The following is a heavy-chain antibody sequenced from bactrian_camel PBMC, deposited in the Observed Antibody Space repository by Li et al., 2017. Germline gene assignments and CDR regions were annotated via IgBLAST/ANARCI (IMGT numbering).Heavy chain of an antibody. CDR1: GYTYTAGC. Sequence: QVQLVESGGGSVQAGGSLVLSCAASGYTYTAGCMGWFRQAPGKEREGVAAIDTDGTTTYSDSVKGRFTLSKDSAKNTLYLQMNTLKPEDTAMYYCAASLGYQDGGSCYTASRRRYEYSYWGQGTQVTVS. CDR3: AASLGYQDGGSCYTASRRRYEYSY. CDR2: IDTDGTT. V-gene: IGHV3S57*01. J-gene: IGHJ4*01. D-gene: IGHD1*01.